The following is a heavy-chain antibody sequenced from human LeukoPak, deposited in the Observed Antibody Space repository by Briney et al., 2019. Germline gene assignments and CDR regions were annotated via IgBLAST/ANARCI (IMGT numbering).Heavy chain of an antibody. CDR1: GYTFTSYG. D-gene: IGHD4-17*01. CDR2: ISAYNGNT. J-gene: IGHJ4*02. V-gene: IGHV1-18*01. CDR3: ARTVLPTTVLYFDY. Sequence: ASVKVSCKASGYTFTSYGISWVRQAPGQGLEWTGWISAYNGNTNYAQKLQGRVTMTTDTSTSTAYMELRSLRSDDTAVYYCARTVLPTTVLYFDYWGQGTLVTVSS.